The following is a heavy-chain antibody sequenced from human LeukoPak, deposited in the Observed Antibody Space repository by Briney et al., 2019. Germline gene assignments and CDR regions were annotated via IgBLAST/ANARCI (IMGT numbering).Heavy chain of an antibody. V-gene: IGHV4-59*01. Sequence: SETLSLTCTVSGGSISPYYWSWIRQPPGKGLEWIGYVYYSGSTTYNPSLRSRVTISVDTSKNQFSLKLSSVTAADTAMYYCARHSKTGSTYYGMDVWGQGTTVTVSS. J-gene: IGHJ6*02. CDR1: GGSISPYY. CDR2: VYYSGST. D-gene: IGHD1-7*01. CDR3: ARHSKTGSTYYGMDV.